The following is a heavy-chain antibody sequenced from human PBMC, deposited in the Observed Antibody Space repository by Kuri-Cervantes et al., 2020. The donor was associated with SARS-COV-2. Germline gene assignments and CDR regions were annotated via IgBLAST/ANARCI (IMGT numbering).Heavy chain of an antibody. CDR2: ISGSGGST. J-gene: IGHJ5*02. Sequence: GESLKISCAASGFTFSSYAMSWVRQAPGKGLEWVSAISGSGGSTYYADSVKGRFTISRDNSKNTLYLQMSSLRAEDTAVYYCAKAALGYCSGGSCYNNWFDPWGQGTLVTVSS. CDR3: AKAALGYCSGGSCYNNWFDP. CDR1: GFTFSSYA. D-gene: IGHD2-15*01. V-gene: IGHV3-23*01.